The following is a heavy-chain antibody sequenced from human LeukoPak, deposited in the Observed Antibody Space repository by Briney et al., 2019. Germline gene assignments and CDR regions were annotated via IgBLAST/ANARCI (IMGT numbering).Heavy chain of an antibody. CDR1: GFTVSSNC. CDR3: ASRPTLGYCSGGSCSDGPDY. CDR2: IYGGGST. V-gene: IGHV3-66*01. Sequence: PGGSLRLSCAASGFTVSSNCMSWVRQAPGKGLEWVSVIYGGGSTFYADSVKGRFTISRDNSKNTLYLQMNSLRAEDTAVYYCASRPTLGYCSGGSCSDGPDYWGQGTLVTVSS. J-gene: IGHJ4*02. D-gene: IGHD2-15*01.